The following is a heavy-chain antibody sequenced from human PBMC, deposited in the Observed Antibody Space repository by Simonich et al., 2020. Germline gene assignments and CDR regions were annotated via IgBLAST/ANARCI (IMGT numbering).Heavy chain of an antibody. Sequence: EVQLVESGGGLVQPGGSLRLSCAASGFTFRSSLRHWARQAPGKGLVGVPRINSTGSSTSYADSVTGRFTISRDTAKNTLYLQMNSLRAEDTAVYYCARDYSNYDAFDIWGQGTMVTVSS. J-gene: IGHJ3*02. D-gene: IGHD4-4*01. CDR3: ARDYSNYDAFDI. CDR2: INSTGSST. CDR1: GFTFRSSL. V-gene: IGHV3-74*01.